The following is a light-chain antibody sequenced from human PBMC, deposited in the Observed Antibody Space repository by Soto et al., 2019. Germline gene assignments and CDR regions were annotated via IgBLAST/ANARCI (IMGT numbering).Light chain of an antibody. CDR3: QQYNSYST. J-gene: IGKJ2*01. CDR1: QSIGSW. V-gene: IGKV1-5*03. Sequence: DIQMTQSPSTLSASVGDRVTITCRASQSIGSWLAWYQQKPGKAPKLLIYKASSLESGVPSRFSGSGSGTEFLLTSSSLHADVFPTYYCQQYNSYSTFGQGTKLEIK. CDR2: KAS.